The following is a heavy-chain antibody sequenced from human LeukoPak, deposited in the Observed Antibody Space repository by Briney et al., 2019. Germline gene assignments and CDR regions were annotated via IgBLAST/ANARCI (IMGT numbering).Heavy chain of an antibody. CDR2: IYYSGST. CDR1: GGSISSYY. CDR3: ARHRYSSGSDY. J-gene: IGHJ4*02. V-gene: IGHV4-59*08. Sequence: PSETLTLTCTVSGGSISSYYWSWIRQPPGKGLEWIGYIYYSGSTNYNPSLKSRVTISVDTSKNQFSLKLSSVTAADTAVYYCARHRYSSGSDYWGQGTLVTVSS. D-gene: IGHD6-25*01.